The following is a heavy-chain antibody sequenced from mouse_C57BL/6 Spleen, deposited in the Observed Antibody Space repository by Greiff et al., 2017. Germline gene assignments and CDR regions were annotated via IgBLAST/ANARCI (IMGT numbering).Heavy chain of an antibody. Sequence: EVKLVESGGGLVKPGGSLKLSCAASGFTFSDYGMHWVRQAPEKGLEWVAYISSGSSTIYYADTVKGRFTISRDNAKNTLFLQMTSLRSEDTAMYYCAMYYGSSYDWYFDVWGTGTTVTVSS. CDR3: AMYYGSSYDWYFDV. D-gene: IGHD1-1*01. V-gene: IGHV5-17*01. J-gene: IGHJ1*03. CDR1: GFTFSDYG. CDR2: ISSGSSTI.